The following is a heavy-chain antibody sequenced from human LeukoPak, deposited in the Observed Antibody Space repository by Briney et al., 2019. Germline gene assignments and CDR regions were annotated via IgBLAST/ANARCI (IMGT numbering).Heavy chain of an antibody. D-gene: IGHD1-1*01. Sequence: GGSLRLSCVASGFIFNDYEMNWVRQAPGKGLEWVAYISGSGLSIYYADSAKGRFTISRDNAKNSLYLQMNGLRAEDTAVYYCAGDNIANCDLDYLDYWGQGTLITVSS. CDR2: ISGSGLSI. J-gene: IGHJ4*02. V-gene: IGHV3-48*03. CDR1: GFIFNDYE. CDR3: AGDNIANCDLDYLDY.